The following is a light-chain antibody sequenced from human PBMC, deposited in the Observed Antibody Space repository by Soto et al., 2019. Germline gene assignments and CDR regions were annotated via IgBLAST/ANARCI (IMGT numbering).Light chain of an antibody. CDR1: QSVSSCY. CDR2: GTS. V-gene: IGKV3-20*01. Sequence: EIVLTQSPGTLSLSPGERATLSCRASQSVSSCYLAWYQQKPGQAPRLLIYGTSSRATAIPDRFSGSGSGTDFTLTISRLEPEDFAVYYCQQYGSSLYTFGQGTKLEIK. CDR3: QQYGSSLYT. J-gene: IGKJ2*01.